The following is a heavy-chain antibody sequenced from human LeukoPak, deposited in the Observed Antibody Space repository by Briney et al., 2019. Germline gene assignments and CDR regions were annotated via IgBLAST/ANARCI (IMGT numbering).Heavy chain of an antibody. CDR2: ISSSSSYI. D-gene: IGHD2-2*01. CDR3: ARDTPVVPTGYFDY. J-gene: IGHJ4*02. V-gene: IGHV3-21*01. Sequence: GGSLRLSCAASGFTFSSHSMNWVRQAPGKGLEWVSYISSSSSYIYYADSVKGRFAISRDNAKNSLYLQMNSLRAEDTAVYYCARDTPVVPTGYFDYWGQGTLVTVSS. CDR1: GFTFSSHS.